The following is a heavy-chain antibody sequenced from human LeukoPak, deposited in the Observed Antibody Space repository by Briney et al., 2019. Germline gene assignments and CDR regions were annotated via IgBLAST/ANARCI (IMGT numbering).Heavy chain of an antibody. D-gene: IGHD3-16*01. Sequence: SETLSLTCTVSGGSISSYYWSWIRQPPGKGLEWIGYIYYSGSTNYNPSLKSRVTISVDTSKNQFSLNLSSVTAADTAVYYCARRLGVNPPSSSWFDPWGQGTLVTVSS. CDR2: IYYSGST. CDR3: ARRLGVNPPSSSWFDP. CDR1: GGSISSYY. J-gene: IGHJ5*02. V-gene: IGHV4-59*08.